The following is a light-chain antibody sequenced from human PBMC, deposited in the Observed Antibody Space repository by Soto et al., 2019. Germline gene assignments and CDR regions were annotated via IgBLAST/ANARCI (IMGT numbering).Light chain of an antibody. CDR3: CSYAGSYIFV. V-gene: IGLV2-11*01. Sequence: QSVLTQPRSVSGSPGPSVTISCTGTRSDVGGYNYVSWYQQHPGKAPKLMIYDVTKRPSGVPDRFSGSKSGNTASLTISGLQADDEADYYCCSYAGSYIFVFGTGTKLTVL. CDR2: DVT. J-gene: IGLJ1*01. CDR1: RSDVGGYNY.